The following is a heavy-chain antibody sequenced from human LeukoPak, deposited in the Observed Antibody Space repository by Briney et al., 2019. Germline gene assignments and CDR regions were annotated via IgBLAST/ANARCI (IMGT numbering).Heavy chain of an antibody. J-gene: IGHJ4*02. V-gene: IGHV1-2*02. Sequence: GASVKVSCKASGYTFTDYYIHWVRQAPGQGPEWMGWINSNTGDTKCAQKFQDRVTLTQDTSISTAYMELSRLESDDTAVFYCARGRWLQLRGDYWGQGTPLTVSS. CDR2: INSNTGDT. CDR3: ARGRWLQLRGDY. CDR1: GYTFTDYY. D-gene: IGHD5-24*01.